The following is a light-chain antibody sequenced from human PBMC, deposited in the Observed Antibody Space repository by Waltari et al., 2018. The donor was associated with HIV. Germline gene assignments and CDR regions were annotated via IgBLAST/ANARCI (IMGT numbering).Light chain of an antibody. CDR1: SSNIRAGYA. J-gene: IGLJ1*01. CDR3: QSYDSSLSGYV. V-gene: IGLV1-40*01. CDR2: GNS. Sequence: QSVLTQPPSLSGAPGQRVTISCTGSSSNIRAGYAVHWYQHFPGTAPKLLIYGNSNRPSGVPDRFSGSKSDTSASLAITGLQAEDEADYYCQSYDSSLSGYVFGTGTKVTV.